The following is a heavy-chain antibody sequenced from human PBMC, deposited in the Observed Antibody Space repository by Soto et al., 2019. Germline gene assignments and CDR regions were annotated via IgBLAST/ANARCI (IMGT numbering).Heavy chain of an antibody. V-gene: IGHV5-51*01. D-gene: IGHD2-15*01. J-gene: IGHJ6*02. Sequence: GESLKISCKGSGYSFTSYWIGWVRQMPGKGLEWMEIIYPGDSYTRYSPSFQGQVTISADKSISTAYLQWSSLKASDTAMYYCARSGKDSKRYWSGGSCYSVPSRYYYGMDVWGQWTTVTVSS. CDR2: IYPGDSYT. CDR3: ARSGKDSKRYWSGGSCYSVPSRYYYGMDV. CDR1: GYSFTSYW.